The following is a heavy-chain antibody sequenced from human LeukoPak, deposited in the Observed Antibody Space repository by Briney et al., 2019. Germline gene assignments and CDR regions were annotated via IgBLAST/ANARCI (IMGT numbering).Heavy chain of an antibody. J-gene: IGHJ4*02. CDR1: GGSISSSSYY. CDR3: ARDLAGHYYGSGSSFDY. D-gene: IGHD3-10*01. Sequence: PSETLSLTCTVSGGSISSSSYYWGWVRQAPGKGLEWVANIREDGNEKYYADSVKGQFTISRDNAKNSLFLQMDSLRAEDTAVYYCARDLAGHYYGSGSSFDYWGQGTLVTVSS. V-gene: IGHV3-7*01. CDR2: IREDGNEK.